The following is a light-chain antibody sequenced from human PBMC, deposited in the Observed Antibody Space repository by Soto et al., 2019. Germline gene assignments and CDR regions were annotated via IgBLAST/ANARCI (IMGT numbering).Light chain of an antibody. CDR3: QQRSNWRWT. V-gene: IGKV3-11*01. Sequence: EIVLTQSPATLSLSPGERATLSCRASQSVSSYLAWYQQKPGQAPRLLIYDASNRATGIPARFSGSGSRTDFTLTISSLEPEDFAVYYCQQRSNWRWTFGQGTEVEIK. CDR1: QSVSSY. J-gene: IGKJ1*01. CDR2: DAS.